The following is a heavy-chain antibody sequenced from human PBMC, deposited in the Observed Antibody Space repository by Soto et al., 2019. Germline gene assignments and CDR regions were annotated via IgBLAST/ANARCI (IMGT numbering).Heavy chain of an antibody. D-gene: IGHD4-17*01. V-gene: IGHV4-59*01. CDR2: IYYSGST. Sequence: QVQLQESGPGLVKPSETLSLTCTVSGGSISSYYWSWIRQPPGKGLEWIGYIYYSGSTNYTPSLKSRVNISVDTSKNQFSLKLSSVTAADTAVYYCARRVTTVTTGYYYYYYMDVWGKGTTVTVFS. CDR3: ARRVTTVTTGYYYYYYMDV. CDR1: GGSISSYY. J-gene: IGHJ6*03.